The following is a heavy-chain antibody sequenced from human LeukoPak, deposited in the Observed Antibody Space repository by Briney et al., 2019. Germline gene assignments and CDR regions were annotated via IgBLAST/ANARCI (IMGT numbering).Heavy chain of an antibody. Sequence: GGSLRLSCAASGFTFSSYSMNWVRQAPGKGLEWVSYISSSSSSIYYADSVKGRFTISRDNAENTLYLQMNSLRVEDTAVYYCARDRGINMVRGVIDYWGQGTLVTVSS. D-gene: IGHD3-10*01. V-gene: IGHV3-48*04. J-gene: IGHJ4*02. CDR1: GFTFSSYS. CDR3: ARDRGINMVRGVIDY. CDR2: ISSSSSSI.